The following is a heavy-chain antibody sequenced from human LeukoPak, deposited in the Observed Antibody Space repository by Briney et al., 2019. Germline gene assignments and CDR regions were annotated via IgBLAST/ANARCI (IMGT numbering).Heavy chain of an antibody. CDR3: ASQIIGGYSYGYDY. V-gene: IGHV3-30*03. Sequence: PGRSLRLSCAASGFTFSSYGMHWVRQATGKGLEWVEVISYDGSNKYYADSVKGRFTISRDNSKNTLYLQMNSLRAEDTAVYYCASQIIGGYSYGYDYWGQGTLVTVSS. J-gene: IGHJ4*02. D-gene: IGHD5-18*01. CDR2: ISYDGSNK. CDR1: GFTFSSYG.